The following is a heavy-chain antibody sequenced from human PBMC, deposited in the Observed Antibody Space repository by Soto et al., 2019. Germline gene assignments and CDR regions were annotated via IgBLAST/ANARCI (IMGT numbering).Heavy chain of an antibody. Sequence: QVQLQESGPGLVKPSQTLSLTCTVSGGSISSGGYYWSWIRQHPGKGLEWIGSIYYSGSTYYNPSPXSXXTISVATSKNPFALKLSSVTAADTAVYYCARGVLHWGQGTLVTVSS. V-gene: IGHV4-31*03. D-gene: IGHD3-16*01. CDR2: IYYSGST. CDR3: ARGVLH. CDR1: GGSISSGGYY. J-gene: IGHJ4*02.